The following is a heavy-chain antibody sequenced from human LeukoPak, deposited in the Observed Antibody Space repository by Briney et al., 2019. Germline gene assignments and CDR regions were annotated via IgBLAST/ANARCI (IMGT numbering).Heavy chain of an antibody. Sequence: SQTLSLTCTVSGGSISSGSYYWSWIRQPAGKGLEWIGRIYTSGSTNYNPSLKSRVTISVDTSKNQFSLRLSSVTAADTAVYYCARDQARGYRYGWYGYWGQGTLVTVSS. CDR2: IYTSGST. CDR3: ARDQARGYRYGWYGY. CDR1: GGSISSGSYY. D-gene: IGHD5-18*01. V-gene: IGHV4-61*02. J-gene: IGHJ4*02.